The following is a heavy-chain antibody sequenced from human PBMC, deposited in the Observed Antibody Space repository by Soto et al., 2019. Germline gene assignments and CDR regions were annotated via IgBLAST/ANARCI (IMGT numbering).Heavy chain of an antibody. Sequence: QDQLVQSGAEVKKPGSSVKVSCKASGGTFNVYTIIWVRQAPGQGLEWMGRIIPMLAITNYAQRFQGRVTLTADTSTTTAYMELSSLTSEDTAVYYCALGSWSGETFDIWGQGTLVTVSS. J-gene: IGHJ3*02. CDR3: ALGSWSGETFDI. CDR2: IIPMLAIT. V-gene: IGHV1-69*02. D-gene: IGHD6-13*01. CDR1: GGTFNVYT.